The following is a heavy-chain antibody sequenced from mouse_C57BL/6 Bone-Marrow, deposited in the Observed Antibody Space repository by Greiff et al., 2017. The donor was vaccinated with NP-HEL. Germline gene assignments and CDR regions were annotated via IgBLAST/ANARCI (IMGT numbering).Heavy chain of an antibody. V-gene: IGHV1-81*01. CDR1: GYTFTSYG. D-gene: IGHD1-1*01. Sequence: QVQLQQSGAELARPGASVKLSCKASGYTFTSYGISWVKQRTGQGLEWIGEIYPRSGNTYYNEKFKGKATLTADKSSSTAYMELRSLTSEDSAVYFCARPYYGSPYYAMDYWGQGTSVTVSS. J-gene: IGHJ4*01. CDR2: IYPRSGNT. CDR3: ARPYYGSPYYAMDY.